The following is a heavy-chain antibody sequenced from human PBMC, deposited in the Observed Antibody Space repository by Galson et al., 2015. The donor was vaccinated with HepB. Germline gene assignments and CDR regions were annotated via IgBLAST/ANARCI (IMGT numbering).Heavy chain of an antibody. CDR2: IYSSSSST. D-gene: IGHD7-27*01. CDR3: AQLGTGY. CDR1: GLSVYSNY. J-gene: IGHJ4*02. V-gene: IGHV3-53*01. Sequence: SLRLSCAASGLSVYSNYMNWVRQAPGKGLEWVSLIYSSSSSTNYADFVRGRFTISRDTSKNTVYLQMSRLRADDTAIYYCAQLGTGYWGRGTLVTVSS.